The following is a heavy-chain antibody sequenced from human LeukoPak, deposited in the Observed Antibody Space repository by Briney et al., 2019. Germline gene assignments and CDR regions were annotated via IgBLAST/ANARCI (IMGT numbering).Heavy chain of an antibody. D-gene: IGHD3-22*01. CDR1: GGSISSYY. J-gene: IGHJ3*02. CDR2: IYYSGST. Sequence: SETLSLTCTVSGGSISSYYWSWIRQPPGKGLEWIGYIYYSGSTNYNPSLKSRVTISVDTSKNQFSLKLSSVTAADTAVYYCARGDYYYDSSGYYLDAFDIWGQGTMVTVSS. V-gene: IGHV4-59*01. CDR3: ARGDYYYDSSGYYLDAFDI.